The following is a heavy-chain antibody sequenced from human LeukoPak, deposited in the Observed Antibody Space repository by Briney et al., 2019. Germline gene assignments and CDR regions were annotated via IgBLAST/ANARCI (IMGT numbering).Heavy chain of an antibody. CDR3: ARGRRADCSGGSCYGTAVTTDLDY. J-gene: IGHJ4*02. V-gene: IGHV4-34*01. Sequence: SETLSLTCAVYGGSFSGYYWSWIRQPPGKGLEWIGEINHIGSTNYNPSLKSRVTISVDTSKNQFSLKLSSVTAADTAVYYCARGRRADCSGGSCYGTAVTTDLDYWGQGTLVTVSS. D-gene: IGHD2-15*01. CDR2: INHIGST. CDR1: GGSFSGYY.